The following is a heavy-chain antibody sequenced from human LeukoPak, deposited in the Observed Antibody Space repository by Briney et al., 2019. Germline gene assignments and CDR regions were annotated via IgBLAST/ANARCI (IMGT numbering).Heavy chain of an antibody. CDR3: VRGGTYYLPY. CDR2: ILHTGPT. Sequence: SETLSLTCAVYGGSFSGYYWSWIRQPTGKGLEWIGEILHTGPTNFNPSLKSRVSMSMDKSENQLSLRLNSVTAADTAIYYCVRGGTYYLPYWGQGILVTVSS. CDR1: GGSFSGYY. J-gene: IGHJ4*02. V-gene: IGHV4-34*01. D-gene: IGHD1-26*01.